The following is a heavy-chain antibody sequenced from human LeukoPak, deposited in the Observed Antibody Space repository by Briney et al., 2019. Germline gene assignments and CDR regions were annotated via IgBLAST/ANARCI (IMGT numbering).Heavy chain of an antibody. J-gene: IGHJ4*02. Sequence: AGGSLRLSCAASGFTVSTNYMSWVRQAPGKGLEWVSVIYSGGSTYYADSVKGRFTISRDNDKNSLYLQMNSLRVEDMAVYYCARVSGYGFDYWGQGTLVTVSS. V-gene: IGHV3-66*01. CDR3: ARVSGYGFDY. D-gene: IGHD5-12*01. CDR2: IYSGGST. CDR1: GFTVSTNY.